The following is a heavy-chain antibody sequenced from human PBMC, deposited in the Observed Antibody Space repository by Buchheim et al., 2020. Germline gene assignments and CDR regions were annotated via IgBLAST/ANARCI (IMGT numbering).Heavy chain of an antibody. D-gene: IGHD3-3*01. CDR1: GGSFSGYY. V-gene: IGHV4-34*01. CDR2: INHSGST. Sequence: QVQLQQWGAGLLKPSETLSLTCAVYGGSFSGYYWSWIRQPPGKGLEWIGEINHSGSTNYNPSLKSRVTISVDTSKNQFSLKLSSVTAADTAVYYCARGRYYDFWGAYYYFYYYIDVWGKGTT. J-gene: IGHJ6*03. CDR3: ARGRYYDFWGAYYYFYYYIDV.